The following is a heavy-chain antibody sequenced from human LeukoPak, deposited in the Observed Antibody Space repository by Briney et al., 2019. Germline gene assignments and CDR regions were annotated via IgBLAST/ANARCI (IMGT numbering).Heavy chain of an antibody. J-gene: IGHJ5*02. V-gene: IGHV4-34*01. D-gene: IGHD3-10*01. CDR3: ARDQYDITMVRGVINNWFDP. CDR1: GGSFSGYY. CDR2: INHSGST. Sequence: SETLSLTCAVYGGSFSGYYWSWIRQPPGKGLEWIGEINHSGSTNYNPSLKSRVTISVDTSKNQFSLKLSSVTAADTAVYYCARDQYDITMVRGVINNWFDPWGQGTLVTVSS.